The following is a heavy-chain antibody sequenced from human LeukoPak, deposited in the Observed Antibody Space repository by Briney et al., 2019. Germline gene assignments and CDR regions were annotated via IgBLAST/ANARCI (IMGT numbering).Heavy chain of an antibody. CDR1: GFAFSNHG. V-gene: IGHV3-30*02. CDR3: AKAGNYYDYYFDY. CDR2: IRYDGSDK. Sequence: GGSLRLSCAASGFAFSNHGMHWVRQAPGKGLEWVAFIRYDGSDKYYADSVKGRFIISRDNSKNTLYLQMTSLRVEDTAVYYCAKAGNYYDYYFDYWGQGTLVTVSS. J-gene: IGHJ4*02. D-gene: IGHD1-26*01.